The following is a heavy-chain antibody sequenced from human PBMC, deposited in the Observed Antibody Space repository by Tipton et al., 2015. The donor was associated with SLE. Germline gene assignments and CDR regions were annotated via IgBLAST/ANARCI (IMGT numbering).Heavy chain of an antibody. D-gene: IGHD2-21*02. CDR3: ARGLQAFCGGDCPFDL. CDR1: GGSLSGYY. V-gene: IGHV4-34*01. Sequence: LRLSCAVYGGSLSGYYWSWVRQPPGRGLEWIGELQLSGGTKYNPSLESRVTISVDTSKNQLSLTLRSVTAADTAIYYCARGLQAFCGGDCPFDLWGQGTLVTVSS. CDR2: LQLSGGT. J-gene: IGHJ5*02.